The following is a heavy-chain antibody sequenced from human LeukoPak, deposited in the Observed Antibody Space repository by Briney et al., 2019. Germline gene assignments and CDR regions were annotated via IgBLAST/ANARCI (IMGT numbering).Heavy chain of an antibody. D-gene: IGHD3-16*02. J-gene: IGHJ4*02. Sequence: PGGSLRLSCAASGFTFSSYSMNWVRQAPGKGLEWVSSISSSSSYIYYADSVKGRFTISRDNAKNSLYLQMNSLRAEDTAVYYCAIITFGGVIVQPFDNWGQGTLVTVSS. CDR1: GFTFSSYS. CDR3: AIITFGGVIVQPFDN. CDR2: ISSSSSYI. V-gene: IGHV3-21*01.